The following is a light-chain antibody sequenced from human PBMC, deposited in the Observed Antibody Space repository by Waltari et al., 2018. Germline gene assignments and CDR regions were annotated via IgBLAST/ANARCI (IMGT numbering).Light chain of an antibody. V-gene: IGLV2-23*02. Sequence: QSALTQPASVSGSPGQSITISCTGTSSDVGRYNFVSWYQHHPGKAPKLIIYEVTKRPSVVSNRFSGSKSGNTASLTISGLLFEDEADYYCCSYAFHSLVFGGGTKLTVL. CDR2: EVT. CDR1: SSDVGRYNF. J-gene: IGLJ2*01. CDR3: CSYAFHSLV.